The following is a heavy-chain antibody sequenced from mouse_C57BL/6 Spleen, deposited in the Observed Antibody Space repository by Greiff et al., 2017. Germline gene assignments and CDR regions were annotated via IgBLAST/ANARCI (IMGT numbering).Heavy chain of an antibody. CDR2: ISSGSSTI. V-gene: IGHV5-17*01. CDR3: ARGGAYSNPAWFAY. Sequence: EVMLVESGGGLVQPGGSLKLSCAASGFTFSDYGMHWVRQAPEKGLEWVAYISSGSSTIYYADTVKGRFTISRDNAKNTLFLQMTSLRSEDTAMYYCARGGAYSNPAWFAYWGQGTLVTVSA. J-gene: IGHJ3*01. D-gene: IGHD2-5*01. CDR1: GFTFSDYG.